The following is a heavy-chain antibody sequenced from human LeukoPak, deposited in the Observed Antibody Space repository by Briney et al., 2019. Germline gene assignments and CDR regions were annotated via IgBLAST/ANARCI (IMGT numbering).Heavy chain of an antibody. CDR1: GFTFSSYA. CDR2: ISGSGGST. CDR3: AXDPXGSGTHDRYFDY. V-gene: IGHV3-23*01. J-gene: IGHJ4*02. Sequence: GGSLRLSCAASGFTFSSYAMSWVRQAPGKGLEWVSAISGSGGSTYYADSVKGRFTISRDNSKNTLYLQMNSLRAEDTAVYYCAXDPXGSGTHDRYFDYWGQGTLVTVSS. D-gene: IGHD3-10*01.